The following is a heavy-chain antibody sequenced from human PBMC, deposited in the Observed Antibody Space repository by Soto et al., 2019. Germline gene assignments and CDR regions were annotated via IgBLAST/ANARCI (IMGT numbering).Heavy chain of an antibody. CDR3: ARLHPPVTMVRGVIITFDSNWFDP. CDR1: GDFISRGAYY. D-gene: IGHD3-10*01. J-gene: IGHJ5*02. Sequence: PSETLSLTCTVSGDFISRGAYYWTWIRQHPVKGLEWIGYISNSGRTYYNPSLKSRLTISLDSAENQFSVRLTSVTAADTAMYYCARLHPPVTMVRGVIITFDSNWFDPWGQGTLVTVSS. V-gene: IGHV4-31*03. CDR2: ISNSGRT.